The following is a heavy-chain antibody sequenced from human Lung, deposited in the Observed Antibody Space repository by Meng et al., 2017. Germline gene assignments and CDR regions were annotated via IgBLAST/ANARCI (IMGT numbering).Heavy chain of an antibody. J-gene: IGHJ4*02. Sequence: QGCLQQVGVGVFGASETLSFTCVVSGGSFSDYYWGWIRQPPGKGLEWIGEINHSGSTNYNPSLESRATISVDTSQNNVSLKLSSVTAADSAVYYCARGPTTMAHDFDYWGQGTLVTVSS. V-gene: IGHV4-34*01. D-gene: IGHD4-11*01. CDR3: ARGPTTMAHDFDY. CDR1: GGSFSDYY. CDR2: INHSGST.